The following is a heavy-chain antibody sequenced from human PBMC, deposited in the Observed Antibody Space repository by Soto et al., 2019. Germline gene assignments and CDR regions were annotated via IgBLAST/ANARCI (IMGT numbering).Heavy chain of an antibody. CDR3: AKGNWVWNYGY. V-gene: IGHV3-23*01. Sequence: LRLSCAASGFTVSSNYMSWVRQAPGKGLEWVSAISGSGGSTYYADSVKGRFTISRDNSKNTLYLQMNSLRAEDTAVYYCAKGNWVWNYGYWGQGTLVTVSS. CDR1: GFTVSSNY. CDR2: ISGSGGST. J-gene: IGHJ4*02. D-gene: IGHD1-7*01.